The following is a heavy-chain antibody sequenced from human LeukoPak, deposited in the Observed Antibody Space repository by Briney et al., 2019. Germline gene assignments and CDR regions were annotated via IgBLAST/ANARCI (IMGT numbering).Heavy chain of an antibody. D-gene: IGHD4-23*01. J-gene: IGHJ4*02. Sequence: SETLSLTCTVSGGSLSSYFWSWIRQPPRKGLEWIGNIYSTGGTSYNPSLKSRVTISVDTSKKQFPLRVSSVTAADTAVYYCARDGGGTSRPFDYWGQGTPVTVSS. CDR1: GGSLSSYF. V-gene: IGHV4-59*01. CDR2: IYSTGGT. CDR3: ARDGGGTSRPFDY.